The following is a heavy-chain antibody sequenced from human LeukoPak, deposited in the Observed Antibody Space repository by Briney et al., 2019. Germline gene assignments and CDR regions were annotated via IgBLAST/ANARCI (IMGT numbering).Heavy chain of an antibody. CDR2: ISAYNGNT. D-gene: IGHD3-10*01. J-gene: IGHJ6*02. CDR1: GYTFSSYG. V-gene: IGHV1-18*04. Sequence: ASVKVSCNTSGYTFSSYGVSWVRQAPGQGLEWMAWISAYNGNTIYAQKFQDRVTTTTDTFTSTAYMELRSLRSDDTAVYYCARDLRGYYGSGSYYEFGMDVWGQGTTVTVSS. CDR3: ARDLRGYYGSGSYYEFGMDV.